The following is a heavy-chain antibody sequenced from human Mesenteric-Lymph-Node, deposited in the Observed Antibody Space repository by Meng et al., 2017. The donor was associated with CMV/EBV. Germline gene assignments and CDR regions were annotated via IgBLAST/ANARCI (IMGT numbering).Heavy chain of an antibody. Sequence: SETLSLTCTVSGGSISSYYWSWIRQPPGKGLEWIGYIYYGGSTNYNPSLKSRVTISVDTSKNQFSLKLSSVTAADTAVYYCARDIRFWSGYYGGWFDPWGQGTLVTVSS. CDR3: ARDIRFWSGYYGGWFDP. V-gene: IGHV4-59*01. CDR1: GGSISSYY. D-gene: IGHD3-3*01. J-gene: IGHJ5*02. CDR2: IYYGGST.